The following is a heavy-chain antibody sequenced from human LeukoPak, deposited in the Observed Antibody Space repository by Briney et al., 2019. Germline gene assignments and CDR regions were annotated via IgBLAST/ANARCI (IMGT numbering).Heavy chain of an antibody. CDR2: INPSGGST. J-gene: IGHJ4*02. V-gene: IGHV1-46*01. CDR1: GYTFTSYY. CDR3: ARDSTDDSSGYPYYFDY. D-gene: IGHD3-22*01. Sequence: ASVNVSCKASGYTFTSYYMHWVRQAPGQGLEWMGIINPSGGSTSYAQKFQGRVTMTRDTSTSTVYMELSSLRSEDTAVYYCARDSTDDSSGYPYYFDYWGQGTLVTVSS.